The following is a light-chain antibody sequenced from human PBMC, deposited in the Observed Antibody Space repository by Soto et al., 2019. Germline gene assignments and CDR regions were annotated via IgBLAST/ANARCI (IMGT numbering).Light chain of an antibody. CDR3: AAWDDIMSGLV. V-gene: IGLV1-47*01. CDR2: RAD. CDR1: SSNIGSNY. J-gene: IGLJ2*01. Sequence: QSVLTQSPSASGTPGQTVTISCSGRSSNIGSNYVYWYHQLPGTAPRLVMYRADQRPSGVSDRFSGSKSGTSASLAISGLRSEDEGDYYCAAWDDIMSGLVFGGGTKVTVL.